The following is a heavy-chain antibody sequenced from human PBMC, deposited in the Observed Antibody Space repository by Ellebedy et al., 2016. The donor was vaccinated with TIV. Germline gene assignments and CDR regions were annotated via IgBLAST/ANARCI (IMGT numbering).Heavy chain of an antibody. D-gene: IGHD4-17*01. V-gene: IGHV3-23*01. CDR2: ISGGGHST. J-gene: IGHJ3*02. Sequence: GESLKISCAASGFGFSNYAMTWVRQAAGKGLEWVSGISGGGHSTYYADSVRGRFTISRDNSGDTLYLQMNSLRAEDTAVYYCAKYKTGDYVSDAFDIWGQGTMVTVSS. CDR3: AKYKTGDYVSDAFDI. CDR1: GFGFSNYA.